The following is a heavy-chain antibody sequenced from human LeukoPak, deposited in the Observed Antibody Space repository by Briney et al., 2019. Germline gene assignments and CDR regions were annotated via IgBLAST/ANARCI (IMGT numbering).Heavy chain of an antibody. Sequence: GGSLRLSCAASGFTFNTHAMTWVRQAPGKGLEWVSAISDSGDKKYYAGSVRGRFTISRDNAKNTLYLQMNSLRAEDTAVYYCTKAWAADHWGQGALVTVSS. D-gene: IGHD2-15*01. J-gene: IGHJ4*02. CDR1: GFTFNTHA. CDR2: ISDSGDKK. V-gene: IGHV3-23*01. CDR3: TKAWAADH.